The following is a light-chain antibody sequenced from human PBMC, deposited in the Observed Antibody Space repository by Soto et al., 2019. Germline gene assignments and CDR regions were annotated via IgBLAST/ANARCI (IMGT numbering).Light chain of an antibody. CDR2: QVN. Sequence: QSALTQPASVSGSPGQSVTISCTGTGSDIGGYNFVSWYLQQPGKAPTVMIYQVNQRPSGVSNRFSGSKSGNTASLTISGLQAEDEGDYYCCAYGGRNTLVFGGGTKLTVL. V-gene: IGLV2-23*02. J-gene: IGLJ2*01. CDR3: CAYGGRNTLV. CDR1: GSDIGGYNF.